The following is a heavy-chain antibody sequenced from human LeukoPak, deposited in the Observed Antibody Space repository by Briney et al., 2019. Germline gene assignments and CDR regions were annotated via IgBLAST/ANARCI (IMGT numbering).Heavy chain of an antibody. D-gene: IGHD3-10*01. CDR3: ARSRGDPQVYWYFDL. CDR2: ISSSGGST. CDR1: GFTFSSDA. J-gene: IGHJ2*01. V-gene: IGHV3-64*01. Sequence: GGSLRLSCEASGFTFSSDAMHWVRQAPGKGLEYVSAISSSGGSTYYGNSVKGRFTISRDNSKNTLYLQMGSLRAEDMAVYYCARSRGDPQVYWYFDLWGRGTLVTVSS.